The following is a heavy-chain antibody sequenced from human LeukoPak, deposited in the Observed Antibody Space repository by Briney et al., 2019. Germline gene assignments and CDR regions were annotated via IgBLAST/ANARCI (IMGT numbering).Heavy chain of an antibody. CDR3: ARGRVRAGYFDY. CDR2: INHSGST. V-gene: IGHV4-34*01. D-gene: IGHD3-3*01. CDR1: GGSFSGYY. J-gene: IGHJ4*02. Sequence: PSETLSLTCAVYGGSFSGYYWSWIRQPPGKGLEWIGEINHSGSTNYNPSLKSRVTISVDTSKNQFSLKLSSVTAADTAVYYCARGRVRAGYFDYWGQGTLVTVSS.